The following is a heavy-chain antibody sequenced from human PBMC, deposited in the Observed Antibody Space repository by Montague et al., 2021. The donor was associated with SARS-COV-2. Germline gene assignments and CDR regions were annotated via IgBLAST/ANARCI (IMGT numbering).Heavy chain of an antibody. CDR2: IYYSGST. Sequence: SETLSLTCTVFGGSISSYYWSWIRQPPGKGLEWIGYIYYSGSTNYNPSLKSRVTISVDTSKNQFSLKLSSVTAAATAVYYCARAIGSMYSSGWYYNSYGMDVWGQGTTVTVSS. CDR3: ARAIGSMYSSGWYYNSYGMDV. D-gene: IGHD6-19*01. J-gene: IGHJ6*02. V-gene: IGHV4-59*01. CDR1: GGSISSYY.